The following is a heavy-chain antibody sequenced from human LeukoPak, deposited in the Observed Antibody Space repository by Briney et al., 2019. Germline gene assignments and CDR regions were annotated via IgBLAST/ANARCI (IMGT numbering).Heavy chain of an antibody. Sequence: SETLSLTCTVSGDSISSGGYYWSWIRQHPGKGLEWIGYISYSGDTYYNPSLKSRAAISVDTPKNQFSLKLSSTTAADTAVYYCARAPVATPSEFDYWGQGTLVTVSS. CDR1: GDSISSGGYY. CDR3: ARAPVATPSEFDY. CDR2: ISYSGDT. V-gene: IGHV4-31*03. J-gene: IGHJ4*02. D-gene: IGHD5-12*01.